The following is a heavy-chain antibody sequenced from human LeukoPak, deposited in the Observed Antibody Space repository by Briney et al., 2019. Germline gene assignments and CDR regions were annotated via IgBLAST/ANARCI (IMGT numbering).Heavy chain of an antibody. CDR3: ARAPGGDQLLPYYYYMDV. J-gene: IGHJ6*03. Sequence: GGSLRLSCAASGFTFSSYAMNWVRQAPGKGLEWVSTISGSGGSTYYADSVKGRFTISRDNSKNTVYLQMNSLRAEDTAVYYCARAPGGDQLLPYYYYMDVWGKGTTVTVSS. V-gene: IGHV3-23*01. CDR2: ISGSGGST. CDR1: GFTFSSYA. D-gene: IGHD2-2*01.